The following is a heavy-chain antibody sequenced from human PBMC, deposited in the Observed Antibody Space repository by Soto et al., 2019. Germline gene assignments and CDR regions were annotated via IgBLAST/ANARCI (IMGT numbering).Heavy chain of an antibody. CDR3: AKNTVGLSRYYYYGMDV. CDR2: MAYDGSNE. J-gene: IGHJ6*02. D-gene: IGHD5-12*01. Sequence: GGAVKRSCVAFGFTFSSFGIHWVRQDPGKGLEWVAVMAYDGSNEYYADSVRGRFTISRDNSKSTVYLQMNSLRPEDTAVYYCAKNTVGLSRYYYYGMDVWGQGTTVTVSS. V-gene: IGHV3-30*18. CDR1: GFTFSSFG.